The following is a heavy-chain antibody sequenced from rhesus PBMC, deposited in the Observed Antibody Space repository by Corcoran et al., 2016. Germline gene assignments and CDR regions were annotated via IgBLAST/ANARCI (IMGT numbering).Heavy chain of an antibody. V-gene: IGHV4-73*01. D-gene: IGHD2-39*02. CDR2: LYGTGPRT. Sequence: VKLQQWGEGLVKPSETLSLTCAVYGGSISGYYYWSWIRQPPGKGLEWVGDLYGTGPRTNYTPSVKTRDTVSNDTSRNPSSLNLSFVAAAVTAWYYGAGDRGASCSGGVCSTGYFDYWGQGVLVTVSS. J-gene: IGHJ4*01. CDR1: GGSISGYYY. CDR3: AGDRGASCSGGVCSTGYFDY.